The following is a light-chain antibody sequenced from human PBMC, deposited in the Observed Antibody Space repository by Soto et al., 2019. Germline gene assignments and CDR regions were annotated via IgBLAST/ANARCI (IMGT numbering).Light chain of an antibody. Sequence: DIQITQSPSSLSAFVGDRVTITCRASQSISSWLAWYQQKPGKAPKLLIYDASSLESGVPSRFSGSGSGTEFTLTISSLQPDDFATYYCQQYNSYSPNTFGQGTKLEIK. CDR2: DAS. J-gene: IGKJ2*01. CDR1: QSISSW. V-gene: IGKV1-5*01. CDR3: QQYNSYSPNT.